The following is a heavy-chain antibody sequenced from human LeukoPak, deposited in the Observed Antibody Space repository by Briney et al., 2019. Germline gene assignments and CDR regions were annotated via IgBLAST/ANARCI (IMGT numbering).Heavy chain of an antibody. J-gene: IGHJ4*02. V-gene: IGHV3-11*01. CDR1: GFTFSDYY. CDR2: ISSSGSTI. CDR3: ARAEAEWLRLAPISIGH. D-gene: IGHD5-12*01. Sequence: GGSLRLSCAASGFTFSDYYMSWIRQAPGKGLEWVSYISSSGSTIYYADSVKGRFTISRDDAKNSLYLQMNSLRAEDTAVYYCARAEAEWLRLAPISIGHWGQGTLVTVSS.